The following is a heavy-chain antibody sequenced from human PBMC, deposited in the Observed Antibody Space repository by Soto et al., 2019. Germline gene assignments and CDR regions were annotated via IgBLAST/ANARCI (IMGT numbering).Heavy chain of an antibody. V-gene: IGHV2-5*02. J-gene: IGHJ5*02. CDR2: IYWDDDT. Sequence: QITLRESGPTLVKPTQTLTLTCAVSGSSVGTSGVGVGWIRQPPGKALVWLALIYWDDDTRYSPSLTNRLTITKDTSKNQVVLTMTNMDPVDTATYYCAHIRVITYYGSGYFDPWGQGTLVTVSS. CDR1: GSSVGTSGVG. D-gene: IGHD3-10*01. CDR3: AHIRVITYYGSGYFDP.